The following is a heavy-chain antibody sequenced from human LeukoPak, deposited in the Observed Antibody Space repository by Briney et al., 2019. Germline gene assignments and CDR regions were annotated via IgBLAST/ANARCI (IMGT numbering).Heavy chain of an antibody. CDR3: ARTQASDFWSGYYVDY. V-gene: IGHV4-59*01. J-gene: IGHJ4*02. D-gene: IGHD3-3*01. Sequence: PSETLSLTCTVSGGSISSYYWSWIRQPPGKGLEWIGYIYYSGSTNYNPSLKSRVTISVDTSRNQFSLKLSSVTAADTAVYYCARTQASDFWSGYYVDYWGQGTLVTVSS. CDR2: IYYSGST. CDR1: GGSISSYY.